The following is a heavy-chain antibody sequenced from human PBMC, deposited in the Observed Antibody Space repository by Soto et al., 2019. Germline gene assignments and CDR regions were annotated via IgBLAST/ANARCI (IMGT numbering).Heavy chain of an antibody. V-gene: IGHV1-69*01. CDR2: IIPIFGTP. J-gene: IGHJ4*02. CDR1: GGIFSTYA. D-gene: IGHD3-10*01. Sequence: QVQLVPSGSEVKKPGSSVKVSCKASGGIFSTYAISWLRQAPGHGLEWMGGIIPIFGTPNYAQRFQGRVTITADESTSPADMELSRLRSEDTAVYYCARDRDDYGSGNYYTRIDLWGQGTLVTVS. CDR3: ARDRDDYGSGNYYTRIDL.